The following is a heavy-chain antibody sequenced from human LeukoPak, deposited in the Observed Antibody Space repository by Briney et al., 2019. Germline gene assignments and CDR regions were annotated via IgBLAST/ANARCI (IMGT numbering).Heavy chain of an antibody. Sequence: GGSLRLSCAASGFSFDTYVMAWVRQSPGKGLEWASSISTDGRGTSYADSVRGRFIISRDNSKNTLYLQMNSLRAEDTAVYYCAKTTAGYSSGRYPGWPVDYWGQGILVTVSS. V-gene: IGHV3-23*01. CDR3: AKTTAGYSSGRYPGWPVDY. D-gene: IGHD6-19*01. CDR2: ISTDGRGT. CDR1: GFSFDTYV. J-gene: IGHJ4*02.